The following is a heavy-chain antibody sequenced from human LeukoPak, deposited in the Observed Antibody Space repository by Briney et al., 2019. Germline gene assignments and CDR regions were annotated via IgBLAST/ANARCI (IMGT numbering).Heavy chain of an antibody. V-gene: IGHV7-4-1*02. CDR3: ARVMVRGVNWFDP. CDR2: INTKTGNP. D-gene: IGHD3-10*01. CDR1: GYTFTSYA. Sequence: ASVKVSCKASGYTFTSYAMNWVRQAPGQGLEWMGWINTKTGNPTYAQGFTGRFVFSLDTSVTTAYPQISSLKAEDTAVYYCARVMVRGVNWFDPWGQGTLVTVSS. J-gene: IGHJ5*02.